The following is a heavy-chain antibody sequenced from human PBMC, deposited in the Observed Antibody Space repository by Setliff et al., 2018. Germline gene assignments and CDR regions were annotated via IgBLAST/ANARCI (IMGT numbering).Heavy chain of an antibody. D-gene: IGHD6-19*01. CDR3: ATDRGWLDMFDY. V-gene: IGHV3-73*01. J-gene: IGHJ4*02. Sequence: PGGSLRLSCAASGFTFSGSAMYWVRQASGKGLEWVGRIRSKAGSYPTAYAASVKGRFTISRDDSKNTAYLQMNSLKTEDTAVYYCATDRGWLDMFDYWGQGTQVTVSS. CDR2: IRSKAGSYPT. CDR1: GFTFSGSA.